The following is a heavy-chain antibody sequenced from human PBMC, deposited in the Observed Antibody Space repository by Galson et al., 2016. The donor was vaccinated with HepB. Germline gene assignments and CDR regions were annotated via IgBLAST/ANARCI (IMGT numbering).Heavy chain of an antibody. J-gene: IGHJ6*02. CDR1: GGSVSRGSYY. V-gene: IGHV4-61*01. D-gene: IGHD3-9*01. Sequence: SETLSLTCTVSGGSVSRGSYYWTWLRQSPGKAVEWLGSIYYTGSSNYNPSLKSRVSISRDTSKEQISLKLTSVTAGDTAVYFCARAGKWPQAQYFYSVDVWGQGTTVTVSS. CDR2: IYYTGSS. CDR3: ARAGKWPQAQYFYSVDV.